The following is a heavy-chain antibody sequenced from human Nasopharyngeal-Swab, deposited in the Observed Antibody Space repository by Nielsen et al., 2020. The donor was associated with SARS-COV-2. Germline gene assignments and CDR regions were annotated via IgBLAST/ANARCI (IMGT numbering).Heavy chain of an antibody. Sequence: GESLKIPCAAPGFTFSAHYMDWVRQAPGKGPEWVGRSRNKANSYITEYAASVKGRFTISRDDSKNSLYLQMNSLKTEDTAVYYCARDLSSVWTSGLGVWGQGTTVTVSS. CDR2: SRNKANSYIT. CDR3: ARDLSSVWTSGLGV. J-gene: IGHJ6*02. D-gene: IGHD6-19*01. CDR1: GFTFSAHY. V-gene: IGHV3-72*01.